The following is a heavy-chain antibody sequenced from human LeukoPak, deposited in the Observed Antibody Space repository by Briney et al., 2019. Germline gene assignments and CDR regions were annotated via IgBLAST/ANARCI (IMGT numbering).Heavy chain of an antibody. CDR1: GYTFTCYY. Sequence: ASVKVSCKASGYTFTCYYMHWVRQAPGQGLEWMGWINPNSGGTNYAQKFQGRVTMTRDTSISTAYMELSRLRSDDTAVYYCARDRGGYDFVVDYWGQGTLVTVSS. V-gene: IGHV1-2*02. CDR2: INPNSGGT. D-gene: IGHD5-12*01. J-gene: IGHJ4*02. CDR3: ARDRGGYDFVVDY.